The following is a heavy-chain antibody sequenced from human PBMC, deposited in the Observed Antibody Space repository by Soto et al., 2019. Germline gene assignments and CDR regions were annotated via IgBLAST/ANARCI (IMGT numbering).Heavy chain of an antibody. D-gene: IGHD6-19*01. CDR2: IYHSGIT. CDR3: ARGRVEQWLGFTAWYFDY. V-gene: IGHV4-4*02. J-gene: IGHJ4*02. CDR1: GGSISSSNW. Sequence: QVQLQESGPGLVKPSGTLSLTCAVSGGSISSSNWWSWVRQPPGKGLEWIGEIYHSGITNYNPSLKIRVTISVDKSKTQCSLKLSSVTDADTAVYYCARGRVEQWLGFTAWYFDYWGQGTLVAVSS.